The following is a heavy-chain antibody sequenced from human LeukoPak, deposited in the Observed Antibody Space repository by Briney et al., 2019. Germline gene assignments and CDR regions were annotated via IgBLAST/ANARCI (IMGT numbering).Heavy chain of an antibody. CDR3: AKARDGDPDY. CDR1: GFTFSSYG. CDR2: ISYDGSNK. Sequence: GRSLRLSCAASGFTFSSYGMHWVRQAPGKGLEWVAVISYDGSNKCYADSVKGRFTISRDNSKNTLYLQMNSLRAEDTAVYYCAKARDGDPDYWGQGTLVTVSS. J-gene: IGHJ4*02. V-gene: IGHV3-30*18. D-gene: IGHD4-17*01.